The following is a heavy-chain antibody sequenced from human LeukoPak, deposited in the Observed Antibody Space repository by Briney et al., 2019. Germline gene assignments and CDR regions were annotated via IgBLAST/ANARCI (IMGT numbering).Heavy chain of an antibody. CDR3: ARDGIVPAGEVGYFDY. CDR2: ISYDGSNK. D-gene: IGHD2-2*01. V-gene: IGHV3-30-3*01. J-gene: IGHJ4*02. Sequence: GRSLRLSCAAAGFTLSSYAMHWVRQAPGKGLEWEAVISYDGSNKYYADSGKGRFTISRDNSKNTLYLQMNSLRAEDTAVYYCARDGIVPAGEVGYFDYWGQGTLVTVSS. CDR1: GFTLSSYA.